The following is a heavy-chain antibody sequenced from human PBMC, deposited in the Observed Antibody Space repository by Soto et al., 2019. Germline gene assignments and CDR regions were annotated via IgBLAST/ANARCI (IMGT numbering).Heavy chain of an antibody. CDR3: ARQFSVYGDYGRYFDF. V-gene: IGHV4-30-4*02. D-gene: IGHD4-17*01. CDR2: IYYSENT. J-gene: IGHJ4*02. Sequence: SETLSLTCTVSGVSISSGDYYWSWIRQTPGKGLEWNGYIYYSENTYYKTSLKSRIAISVDTSKNQFSLKLSSVTAADTVVYYCARQFSVYGDYGRYFDFWGQGTLVTVSS. CDR1: GVSISSGDYY.